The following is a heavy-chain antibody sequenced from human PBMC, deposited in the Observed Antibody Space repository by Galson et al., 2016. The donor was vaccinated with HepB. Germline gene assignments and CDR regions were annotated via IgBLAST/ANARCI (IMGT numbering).Heavy chain of an antibody. CDR1: GFTFSSYA. Sequence: SLRLSCAASGFTFSSYAMSWVRQSPGKGLEWVSSISNSGGTTHYADSVQPRFTISRHNSKNTLYLQMNSLPAADEALYYCANISCTGPACYRWYFRGQGTLCTVSP. CDR3: ANISCTGPACYRWYF. V-gene: IGHV3-23*01. J-gene: IGHJ1*01. D-gene: IGHD2-8*02. CDR2: ISNSGGTT.